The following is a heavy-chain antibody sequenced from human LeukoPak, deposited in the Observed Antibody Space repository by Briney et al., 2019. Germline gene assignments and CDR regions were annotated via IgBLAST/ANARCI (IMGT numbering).Heavy chain of an antibody. D-gene: IGHD2-15*01. V-gene: IGHV3-73*01. J-gene: IGHJ5*02. CDR1: GFSLSGSV. CDR2: SYKKDNYYAT. Sequence: GGSLKLSCAATGFSLSGSVLHWGRPSPGEGLEWVGHSYKKDNYYATAYAEQVKGRFTTSRDDTKATTFLHTDSLKTEVTALYYCTRDRGTYNWFDHWGQGTLVTVSS. CDR3: TRDRGTYNWFDH.